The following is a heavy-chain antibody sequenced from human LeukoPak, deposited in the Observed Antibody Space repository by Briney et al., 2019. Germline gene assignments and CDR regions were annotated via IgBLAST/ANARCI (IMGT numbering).Heavy chain of an antibody. J-gene: IGHJ4*02. CDR1: GYTFTGYY. CDR3: ARLNDILTGDFDY. V-gene: IGHV1-18*04. Sequence: ASVKVSCKASGYTFTGYYMHWVRQAPGQGLEWMGWISAYNGNTNYAQKLQGRVTMTTDTSTSTAYMELRSLRSDDTAVYYCARLNDILTGDFDYWGQGTLVTVSS. D-gene: IGHD3-9*01. CDR2: ISAYNGNT.